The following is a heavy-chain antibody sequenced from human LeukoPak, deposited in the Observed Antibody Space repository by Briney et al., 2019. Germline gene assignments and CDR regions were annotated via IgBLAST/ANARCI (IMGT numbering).Heavy chain of an antibody. CDR3: ARLGYCSSTSCYENWFDP. D-gene: IGHD2-2*01. V-gene: IGHV1-18*01. Sequence: ASVKVSCKASGYTFTSYGISWARQAPGQGLEWMGWISAYNGNTNYAQKLQGRVTMTTDTSTSTAYMELRSLKSDDTAVYYCARLGYCSSTSCYENWFDPWGQGTLVTVSS. J-gene: IGHJ5*02. CDR2: ISAYNGNT. CDR1: GYTFTSYG.